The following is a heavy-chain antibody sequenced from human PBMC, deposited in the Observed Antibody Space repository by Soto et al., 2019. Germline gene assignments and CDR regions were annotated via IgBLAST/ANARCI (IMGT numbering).Heavy chain of an antibody. V-gene: IGHV4-34*01. CDR2: INHSGST. Sequence: QVQLQQWGAGLLKPSETLSLTCAVYGGSFSGYYWSWIRQPPGKGLEWIGEINHSGSTNYNPSLKSRVTISVDTSKNQFSLKLSSVTAADTAVYYCARVGAAAGTYFDYWGQGTLVTVSS. D-gene: IGHD6-13*01. J-gene: IGHJ4*02. CDR3: ARVGAAAGTYFDY. CDR1: GGSFSGYY.